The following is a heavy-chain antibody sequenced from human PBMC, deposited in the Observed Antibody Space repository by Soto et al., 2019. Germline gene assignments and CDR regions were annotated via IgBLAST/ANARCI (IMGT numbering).Heavy chain of an antibody. V-gene: IGHV1-18*04. CDR1: GYTFTSDG. D-gene: IGHD3-22*01. Sequence: ASVKVSFKASGYTFTSDGISLLGDGPVQLLEWMGWISAYNGNTNYAQKLQGRVTMTTDTSTSTAYMELRSLRSDDTAVYYCARASYDSSGSSFDYWGQGTLVTVSS. CDR2: ISAYNGNT. CDR3: ARASYDSSGSSFDY. J-gene: IGHJ4*02.